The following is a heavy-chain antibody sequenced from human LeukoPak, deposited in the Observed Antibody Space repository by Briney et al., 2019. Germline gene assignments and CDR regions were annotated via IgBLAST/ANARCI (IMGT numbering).Heavy chain of an antibody. CDR2: ISYDGSNK. CDR3: AKLANGGNSETDVFDI. D-gene: IGHD4-23*01. Sequence: PGGSLRLSCAASGFTFSNYGIHWVRQAPGKGLECVAVISYDGSNKYYADSVKGRFTISRDNSKNTLYLQMNSLRAEDTAVYYCAKLANGGNSETDVFDIWGQGTMVTVSS. J-gene: IGHJ3*02. V-gene: IGHV3-30*18. CDR1: GFTFSNYG.